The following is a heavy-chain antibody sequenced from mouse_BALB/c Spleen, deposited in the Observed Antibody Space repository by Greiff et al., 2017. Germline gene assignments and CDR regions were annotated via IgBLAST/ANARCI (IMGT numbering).Heavy chain of an antibody. J-gene: IGHJ4*01. D-gene: IGHD2-3*01. CDR2: IAPGSGST. V-gene: IGHV1S41*01. Sequence: DLVKPGASVKLSCKASGYTFPSYWINWIKQRPGQGLEWIGRIAPGSGSTYYNEMFKGKATLTVDTSSSTAYIQLSSLSSEDSAVYFCARHDGYSQPSFSYYAMDYWGQGTSVTVSS. CDR3: ARHDGYSQPSFSYYAMDY. CDR1: GYTFPSYW.